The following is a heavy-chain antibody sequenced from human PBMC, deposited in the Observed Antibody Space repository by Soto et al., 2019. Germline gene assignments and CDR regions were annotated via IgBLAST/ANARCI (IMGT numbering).Heavy chain of an antibody. D-gene: IGHD2-2*01. J-gene: IGHJ4*02. CDR2: ISSSGGSV. CDR1: GFTFSTYS. V-gene: IGHV3-21*01. Sequence: EVQLVESGGGLVKPGGSLRLSCAASGFTFSTYSMNWVRQAPGKGLEWVSSISSSGGSVSYAESVKGRFTISRDNAKNSLYLQMDSLRAEDTAVYYCARGRSINTNMDYWDQGTLVTVSS. CDR3: ARGRSINTNMDY.